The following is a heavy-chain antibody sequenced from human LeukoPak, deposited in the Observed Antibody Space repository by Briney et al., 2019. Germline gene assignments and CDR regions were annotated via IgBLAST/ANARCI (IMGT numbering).Heavy chain of an antibody. V-gene: IGHV4-34*01. J-gene: IGHJ6*04. Sequence: SETLSLTCAVYGGSFSGYYWSWIRQPPGKGLEWIGEINHSGSTNYNPSLKSRVTISVDTSKNQFSLKLSSVTAADTAVYYCARAKKRGAGAGTVYYGMDVWGKGTTVTVSS. CDR1: GGSFSGYY. D-gene: IGHD6-19*01. CDR3: ARAKKRGAGAGTVYYGMDV. CDR2: INHSGST.